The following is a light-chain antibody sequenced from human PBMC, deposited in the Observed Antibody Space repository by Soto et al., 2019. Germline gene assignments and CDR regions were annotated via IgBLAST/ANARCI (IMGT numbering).Light chain of an antibody. V-gene: IGKV3-20*01. CDR3: QQYGSSPLT. Sequence: EIVLTQSPGTLSLSPGERATLSCRASLSVSRNLAWYQQKPGQAPRLLIFDASTRATGIPARFSGSGSGTDFTLTISRLEPEDFAVYYCQQYGSSPLTFGGGTKVDIK. J-gene: IGKJ4*01. CDR2: DAS. CDR1: LSVSRN.